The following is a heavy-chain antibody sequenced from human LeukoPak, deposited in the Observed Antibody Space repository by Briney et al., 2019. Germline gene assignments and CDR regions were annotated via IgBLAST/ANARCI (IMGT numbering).Heavy chain of an antibody. CDR2: ISGSGGST. V-gene: IGHV3-23*01. D-gene: IGHD3-22*01. Sequence: GGSLRLSCAASGFTFSSYAMSWVRQAPGKGLEWVSAISGSGGSTYYADSVKGRFTISRDNSKNTLYLQMSSLRAEDTAVYYCAKTPRYDSSGYHFDYWGQGTLVTVSS. CDR3: AKTPRYDSSGYHFDY. CDR1: GFTFSSYA. J-gene: IGHJ4*02.